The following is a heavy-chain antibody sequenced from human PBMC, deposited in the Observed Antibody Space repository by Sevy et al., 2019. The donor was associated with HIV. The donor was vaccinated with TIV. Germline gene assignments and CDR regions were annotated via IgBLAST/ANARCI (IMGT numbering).Heavy chain of an antibody. D-gene: IGHD6-19*01. J-gene: IGHJ4*02. CDR2: IFSSGST. Sequence: GGSLRLSCAISGFTVNDKYIIWVRQAPGKGLEWVSVIFSSGSTYYADSARGRFTISRDNSKNTVDLQMNSVRAEDTAVYYCVSLFLSYRSGWSYFDYWGQGTLVTVSS. CDR1: GFTVNDKY. V-gene: IGHV3-66*02. CDR3: VSLFLSYRSGWSYFDY.